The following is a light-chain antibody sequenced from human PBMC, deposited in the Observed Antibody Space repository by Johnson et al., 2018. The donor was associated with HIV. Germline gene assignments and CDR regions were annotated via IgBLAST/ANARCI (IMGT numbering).Light chain of an antibody. CDR3: GTWDSSLSPLYV. CDR1: SSNIGSNY. J-gene: IGLJ1*01. V-gene: IGLV1-51*01. Sequence: QPVLTQPPSVSAAPGQKVTISCSGSSSNIGSNYVSWYQQLPGTAPKLLIYDNNKRPSGIPDRFSGSKSGTSATLGITGLQTGDEADYYCGTWDSSLSPLYVFGTGTNVTVL. CDR2: DNN.